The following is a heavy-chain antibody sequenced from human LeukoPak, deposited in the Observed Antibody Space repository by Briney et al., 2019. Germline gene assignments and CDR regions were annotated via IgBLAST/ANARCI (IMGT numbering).Heavy chain of an antibody. D-gene: IGHD3-22*01. J-gene: IGHJ4*02. Sequence: ASVKVSCKASGYTFTGYYMHWVRQAPGQGLEWMGWINPNSGGTNYAQKFQGRVTMTRDTSISTAYMELSRLRSDDTAVYYCARVAHRGYCYDSSGYPSSYYFDYWGQGTLVTVSS. CDR2: INPNSGGT. CDR3: ARVAHRGYCYDSSGYPSSYYFDY. CDR1: GYTFTGYY. V-gene: IGHV1-2*02.